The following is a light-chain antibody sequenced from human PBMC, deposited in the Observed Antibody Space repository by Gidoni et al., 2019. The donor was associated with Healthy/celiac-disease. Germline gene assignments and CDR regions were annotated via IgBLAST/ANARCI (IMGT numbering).Light chain of an antibody. CDR2: EVS. V-gene: IGLV2-8*01. Sequence: QTALTPPPSAPGSPGQSVTISCNGTRSDVGGYNSVAWYQRHPVKAPKLMIYEVSKRPSGVPDRFSGSKSGNTASLTVSGLQAEDEADYYCSSYAGSNNYVVFGGGTKLTVL. CDR3: SSYAGSNNYVV. CDR1: RSDVGGYNS. J-gene: IGLJ2*01.